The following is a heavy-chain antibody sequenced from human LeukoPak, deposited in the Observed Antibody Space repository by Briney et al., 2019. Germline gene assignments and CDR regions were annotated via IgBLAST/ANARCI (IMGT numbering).Heavy chain of an antibody. Sequence: GGSLRLACAASGFTFSSYAMSWVRQAPGKGLEWVSAISGSGGSTYYADSVKGRFTISRDNSKNTLYLQMNSLGAEDTAVYYCAKDCSSTSCYRYYYYGMDVWGQGTTVTVSS. V-gene: IGHV3-23*01. J-gene: IGHJ6*02. D-gene: IGHD2-2*01. CDR2: ISGSGGST. CDR3: AKDCSSTSCYRYYYYGMDV. CDR1: GFTFSSYA.